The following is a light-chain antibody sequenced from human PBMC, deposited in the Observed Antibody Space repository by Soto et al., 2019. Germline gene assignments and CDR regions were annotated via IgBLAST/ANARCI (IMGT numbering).Light chain of an antibody. J-gene: IGKJ2*01. CDR2: AAS. CDR1: QAIRNS. Sequence: DIQMTQSPSSLSASVVDRVTITCLASQAIRNSLAWYQQKPGKVPSLLIYAASTLQPGVPSRFSGSGSGTDFTLTISSLQPEDVAVYYCQEYTDWSSTFGQGTKVDIK. CDR3: QEYTDWSST. V-gene: IGKV1-27*01.